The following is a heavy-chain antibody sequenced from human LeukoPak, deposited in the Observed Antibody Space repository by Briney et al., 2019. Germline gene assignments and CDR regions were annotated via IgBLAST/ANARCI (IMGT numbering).Heavy chain of an antibody. Sequence: SETLSLTCAVYGGSFSGYYWSWIRQPPGKGLEWIGEINHSGSTNYNPSLKGRVTISVDTSKNQFSLKLSSVTAADTAVYYCARGRGAARLRPGYYYYYMDVWGKGTTVTVSS. CDR2: INHSGST. CDR1: GGSFSGYY. V-gene: IGHV4-34*01. J-gene: IGHJ6*03. CDR3: ARGRGAARLRPGYYYYYMDV. D-gene: IGHD6-6*01.